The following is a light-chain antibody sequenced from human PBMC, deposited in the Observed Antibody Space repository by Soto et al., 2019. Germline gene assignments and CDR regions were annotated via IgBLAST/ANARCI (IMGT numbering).Light chain of an antibody. CDR3: QQYSHLIT. V-gene: IGKV1-39*01. CDR1: QSISSH. Sequence: DIQMTQSPSSLSASVGDRVTITFRASQSISSHLHWYQCKPGKAPKLLIYVASTLQSGVSSRFSGSGSGTDFTFTISSLQPEDIATYYCQQYSHLITFGQGTRLEIK. CDR2: VAS. J-gene: IGKJ5*01.